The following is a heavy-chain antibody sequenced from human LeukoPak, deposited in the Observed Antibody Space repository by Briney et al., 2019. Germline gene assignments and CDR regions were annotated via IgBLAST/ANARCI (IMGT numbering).Heavy chain of an antibody. J-gene: IGHJ6*02. D-gene: IGHD4-11*01. CDR2: IKQDGSEK. Sequence: GGSLRLSCAASGFTFSSYWMSWVRQAPGKGLEWVANIKQDGSEKYYVDSVKGRFTISRDNAKNSLYLQTNSLRAEDTAVYYCARVSRDFYSNYYYYYGMDVWGQGTTVTVSS. CDR3: ARVSRDFYSNYYYYYGMDV. CDR1: GFTFSSYW. V-gene: IGHV3-7*01.